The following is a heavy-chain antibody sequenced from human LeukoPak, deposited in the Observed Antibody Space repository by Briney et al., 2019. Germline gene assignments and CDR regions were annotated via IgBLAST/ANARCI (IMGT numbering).Heavy chain of an antibody. D-gene: IGHD2-15*01. Sequence: GGSLRLSCAASGFTFSSYEMNWVRQAPGKGLEWVSYISSSGSTIYYADSVKGRFTISRDNSKNTLYLQMNSLRAEDTAVYYCAKDESNVVVVPYDYWGQGTLVTVSS. V-gene: IGHV3-48*03. J-gene: IGHJ4*02. CDR2: ISSSGSTI. CDR1: GFTFSSYE. CDR3: AKDESNVVVVPYDY.